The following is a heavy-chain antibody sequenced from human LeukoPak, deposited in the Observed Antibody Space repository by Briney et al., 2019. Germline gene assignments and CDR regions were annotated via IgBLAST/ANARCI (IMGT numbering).Heavy chain of an antibody. CDR1: GGSISSGDYY. CDR2: IYYSGST. J-gene: IGHJ4*02. V-gene: IGHV4-30-4*01. D-gene: IGHD2-2*01. Sequence: SETLSLTCTVSGGSISSGDYYWSWIRQPPGKGLEWIGYIYYSGSTYYNPSLKSRVTISVDTSKNQFSLKLSSVTAADTAVYYCARAPQDIVVVPALDYWGQGTLVTVSS. CDR3: ARAPQDIVVVPALDY.